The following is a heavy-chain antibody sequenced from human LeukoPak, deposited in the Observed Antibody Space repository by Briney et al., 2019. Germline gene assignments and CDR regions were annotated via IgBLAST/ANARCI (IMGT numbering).Heavy chain of an antibody. CDR3: ARAPSWIQLWLPLDY. J-gene: IGHJ4*02. CDR2: INPNSGGT. CDR1: GYTFTGYY. Sequence: ASVKVSCKASGYTFTGYYMHWVRQAPGQGLEWMGWINPNSGGTNYAQKFQGRVTMTRDTSISTAYMELSRLRSDDTAVYYCARAPSWIQLWLPLDYWGQGTLVTVSS. D-gene: IGHD5-18*01. V-gene: IGHV1-2*02.